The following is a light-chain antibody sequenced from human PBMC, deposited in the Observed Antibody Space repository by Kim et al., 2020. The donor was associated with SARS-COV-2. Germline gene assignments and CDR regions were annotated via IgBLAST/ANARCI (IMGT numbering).Light chain of an antibody. CDR1: QRVPKNY. Sequence: PGERATLSCRASQRVPKNYLAWYQKKAGQAPRLLIYDASSRASGIPDRFGGSGSGTDFTLTISRLEPEDFGVYYCQQYDNSPLTFGGGTKVDIK. CDR2: DAS. J-gene: IGKJ4*01. CDR3: QQYDNSPLT. V-gene: IGKV3-20*01.